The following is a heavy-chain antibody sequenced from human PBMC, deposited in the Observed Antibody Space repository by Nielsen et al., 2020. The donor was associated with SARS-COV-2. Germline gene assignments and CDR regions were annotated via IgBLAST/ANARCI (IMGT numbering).Heavy chain of an antibody. CDR1: GFTFSSYD. Sequence: GESLKISCAASGFTFSSYDMHWVRQATGKGLEWVSAIGTAGDTYYPGSVKGRFTISRENAKNSLYLQMNSLRAGDTAVYYCARGGDFWSGYQPRYYYGMDVWGQGTTVTVSS. D-gene: IGHD3-3*01. V-gene: IGHV3-13*04. J-gene: IGHJ6*02. CDR2: IGTAGDT. CDR3: ARGGDFWSGYQPRYYYGMDV.